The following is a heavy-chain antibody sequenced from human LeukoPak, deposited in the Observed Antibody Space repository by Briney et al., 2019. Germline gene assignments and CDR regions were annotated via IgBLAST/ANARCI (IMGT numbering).Heavy chain of an antibody. Sequence: PSETLSLTCAVYGGSFSGYYWSWIRQPPGKGLEWIGEINHSGSTNYNPSLKSRVTISVDTSKNQFSLKLSSVTAADTAVYYCAGEITGYSSRQRYGMDVWGQGTTVTVSS. D-gene: IGHD6-13*01. CDR1: GGSFSGYY. V-gene: IGHV4-34*01. J-gene: IGHJ6*02. CDR2: INHSGST. CDR3: AGEITGYSSRQRYGMDV.